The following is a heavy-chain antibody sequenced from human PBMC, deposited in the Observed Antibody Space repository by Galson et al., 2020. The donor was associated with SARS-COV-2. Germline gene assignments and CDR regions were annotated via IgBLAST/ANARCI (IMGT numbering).Heavy chain of an antibody. J-gene: IGHJ4*02. Sequence: GGSLRLSCVAYGFDLRSYAMSWVRQAPGKGLEWVSRISASGATINYADSVKGRFTISRDNSKNTVHLHLGSLRAEDTAVYYCAKEEHSDGYYYMFDYWGQGTLVTVSS. D-gene: IGHD3-22*01. CDR2: ISASGATI. CDR3: AKEEHSDGYYYMFDY. CDR1: GFDLRSYA. V-gene: IGHV3-23*01.